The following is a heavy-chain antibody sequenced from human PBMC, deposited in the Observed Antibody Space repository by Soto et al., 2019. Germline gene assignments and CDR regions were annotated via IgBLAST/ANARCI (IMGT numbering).Heavy chain of an antibody. J-gene: IGHJ4*02. Sequence: GGSLRLSCAASGFTFSSYAMSWVRQAPGKGLEWVSAISGSGGSTYYADSVKGRFTISRDNSKNTLYLQMNSLRAEDTAVYYCAKDFLPRGGYCSGGSCRYYFDYWGQGTLVTVSS. CDR2: ISGSGGST. V-gene: IGHV3-23*01. CDR3: AKDFLPRGGYCSGGSCRYYFDY. CDR1: GFTFSSYA. D-gene: IGHD2-15*01.